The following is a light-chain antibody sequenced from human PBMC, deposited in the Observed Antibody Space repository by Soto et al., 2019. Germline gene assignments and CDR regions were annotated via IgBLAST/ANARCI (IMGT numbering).Light chain of an antibody. CDR2: AAS. V-gene: IGKV1-39*01. J-gene: IGKJ5*01. Sequence: IQVTQSRSSLSASVGDRVTITCRASQTISNYLNWYQQRPGKAPKLLIYAASSLQSGVPSRFSGSESGTDFTLTISSLQPEDCATYYCQQSYSTPITFGQGTRLEIK. CDR1: QTISNY. CDR3: QQSYSTPIT.